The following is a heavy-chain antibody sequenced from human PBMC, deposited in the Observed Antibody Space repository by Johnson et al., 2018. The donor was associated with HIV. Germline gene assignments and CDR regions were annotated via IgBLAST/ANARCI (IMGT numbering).Heavy chain of an antibody. CDR2: IRNTDNSFPP. CDR3: ARGGEKVAFDI. V-gene: IGHV3-72*01. D-gene: IGHD7-27*01. Sequence: VQLVESGGGLVLPGGSLRLSCAVSGFTFTDHYMDWVRQAPGQGLDWVGRIRNTDNSFPPEYAASVKGRFPILRDYSKNSLDLKINSLKTEDPAVYYCARGGEKVAFDIWGQGTMVTVSS. CDR1: GFTFTDHY. J-gene: IGHJ3*02.